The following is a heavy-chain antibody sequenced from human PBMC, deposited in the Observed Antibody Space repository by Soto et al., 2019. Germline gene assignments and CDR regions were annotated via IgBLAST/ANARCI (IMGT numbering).Heavy chain of an antibody. D-gene: IGHD3-3*01. J-gene: IGHJ6*02. CDR2: IDWDDDK. CDR1: GFSLGTSGMC. CDR3: ARTLQEWLPYYYYGMDV. Sequence: ESGPTLVNPTQTLTLTCTFSGFSLGTSGMCVSWIRQPPGKALEWLALIDWDDDKYYSTSLKTRLTISKDTSKNQVVLTMTNMDPVDTATYYCARTLQEWLPYYYYGMDVWGQGTTVTVSS. V-gene: IGHV2-70*01.